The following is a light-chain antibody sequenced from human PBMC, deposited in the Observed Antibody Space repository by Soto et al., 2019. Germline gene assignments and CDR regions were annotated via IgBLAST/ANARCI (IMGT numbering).Light chain of an antibody. CDR1: QSVSRN. J-gene: IGKJ1*01. CDR3: QQYNNWPPRT. Sequence: EIVMTQSPATLSVSPGERAILSCRASQSVSRNLAWYQQKPGQAPRLLIYGASTRATGIPARFSGSGSGTEFTLTISSLQSEDFALYYCQQYNNWPPRTFGQGTKVEVK. V-gene: IGKV3-15*01. CDR2: GAS.